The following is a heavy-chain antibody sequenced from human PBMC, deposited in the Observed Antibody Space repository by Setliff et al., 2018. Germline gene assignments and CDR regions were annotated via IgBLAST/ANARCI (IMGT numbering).Heavy chain of an antibody. J-gene: IGHJ5*02. Sequence: GGSLRLSCVGAGFTFSSYAMGWVRQAPGKGLEWVSTISGSGDSTYYADSVRGRFTISRDNSKNSLYLQMNSLRGDDTASYYCARDPNGDYVGAFDPWGQGILVTVSS. CDR2: ISGSGDST. CDR1: GFTFSSYA. CDR3: ARDPNGDYVGAFDP. D-gene: IGHD4-17*01. V-gene: IGHV3-23*01.